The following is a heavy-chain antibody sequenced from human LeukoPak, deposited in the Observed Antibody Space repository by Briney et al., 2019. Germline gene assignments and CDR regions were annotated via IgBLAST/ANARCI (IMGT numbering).Heavy chain of an antibody. D-gene: IGHD3-22*01. J-gene: IGHJ4*02. CDR2: ISSSSSYI. CDR3: ARDLYYYDSDDYFDY. CDR1: GFTFSNYA. V-gene: IGHV3-21*01. Sequence: GGSLRLSCAAAGFTFSNYAMTWVRQAPGKGLEWVSSISSSSSYIYYADSVKGRFTISRDNAKNSLYLQMNSLRAEDTAVYYCARDLYYYDSDDYFDYWGQGTLVTVSS.